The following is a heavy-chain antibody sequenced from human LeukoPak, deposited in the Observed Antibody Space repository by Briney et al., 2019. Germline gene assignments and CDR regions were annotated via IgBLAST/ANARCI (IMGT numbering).Heavy chain of an antibody. CDR1: GFTFSSYS. CDR2: ISSSSSTI. J-gene: IGHJ4*02. CDR3: ARGKAQGLFAKYYFDY. Sequence: GGSLRLSCAASGFTFSSYSMSWVRQAPGKGREWVSYISSSSSTIYYADSVKGRFTISRDNANNSLYLQMNSLTAEDTAVYYCARGKAQGLFAKYYFDYWGQGTLVTVSS. V-gene: IGHV3-48*01.